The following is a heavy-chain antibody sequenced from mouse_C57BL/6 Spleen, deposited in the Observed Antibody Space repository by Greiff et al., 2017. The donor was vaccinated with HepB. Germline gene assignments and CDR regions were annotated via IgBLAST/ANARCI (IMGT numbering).Heavy chain of an antibody. CDR2: ISSGGSYT. D-gene: IGHD2-3*01. CDR1: GFTFSSYG. Sequence: EVKLEESGGDLVKPGGSLKLSCAASGFTFSSYGMSWVRQTPDKRLEWVATISSGGSYTYYPDSVKGRVTIARDNAKNTLYLQMRSLKSEDTAMYSGVSRGWLEGEAMDYWGQGTSVTVSS. CDR3: VSRGWLEGEAMDY. J-gene: IGHJ4*01. V-gene: IGHV5-6*02.